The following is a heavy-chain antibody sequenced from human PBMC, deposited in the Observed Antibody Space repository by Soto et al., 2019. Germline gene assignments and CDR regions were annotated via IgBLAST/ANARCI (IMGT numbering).Heavy chain of an antibody. CDR1: GYTFTTYA. D-gene: IGHD3-10*01. CDR2: ISTYTGNP. V-gene: IGHV1-18*04. J-gene: IGHJ4*02. Sequence: QVQLVQSGPEVKKPGASVRVSCKTSGYTFTTYAISWMRQAPGQGLEWMGWISTYTGNPKYTQKLQGRVTMTADTSTSTAYMELRSLTSDDTAIYYGARGEYYYNSWGRGTLVTVSS. CDR3: ARGEYYYNS.